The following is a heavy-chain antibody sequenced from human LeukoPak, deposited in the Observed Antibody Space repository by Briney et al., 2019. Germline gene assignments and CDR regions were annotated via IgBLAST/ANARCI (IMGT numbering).Heavy chain of an antibody. CDR1: GFTVSSND. V-gene: IGHV3-66*01. Sequence: GGSLRLSCAASGFTVSSNDMSWVRQAPGKGLEWVSVIYSGGSTYYADSVKGRFTISRDNSKNTLYLQMNSLRAEDTAVYYCARGTNWGLFDYWGQGTLVTVSS. CDR2: IYSGGST. J-gene: IGHJ4*02. D-gene: IGHD7-27*01. CDR3: ARGTNWGLFDY.